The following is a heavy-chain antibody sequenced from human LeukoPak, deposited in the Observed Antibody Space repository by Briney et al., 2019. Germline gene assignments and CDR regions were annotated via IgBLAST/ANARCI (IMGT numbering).Heavy chain of an antibody. CDR2: ISYDGSNK. Sequence: PGRSLRLSCAASGFTFSYYGMHWVRQAPGKGLEWVAVISYDGSNKYYADSLKGRFIISRDNSKNTLYLQMNSLRAEDTAVYYCAKDPAYCGGDCYLRPYFDYWGQGTLVTVSS. V-gene: IGHV3-30*18. J-gene: IGHJ4*02. CDR3: AKDPAYCGGDCYLRPYFDY. CDR1: GFTFSYYG. D-gene: IGHD2-21*01.